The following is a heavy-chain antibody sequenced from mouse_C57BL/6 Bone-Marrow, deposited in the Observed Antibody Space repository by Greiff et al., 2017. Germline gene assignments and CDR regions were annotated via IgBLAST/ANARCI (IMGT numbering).Heavy chain of an antibody. CDR2: IDPSDSYS. V-gene: IGHV1-50*01. J-gene: IGHJ2*01. Sequence: QVQLQQPGAELVKPGASVKLSCKASGYTFTSYWMQWVKQRPGQGLEWIGEIDPSDSYSNYNQKFTGKATLTVDTSSSTAYMQLSSLTSEDSAVYYCARETAQAYFDYWGQGTTLTVSS. CDR3: ARETAQAYFDY. D-gene: IGHD3-2*02. CDR1: GYTFTSYW.